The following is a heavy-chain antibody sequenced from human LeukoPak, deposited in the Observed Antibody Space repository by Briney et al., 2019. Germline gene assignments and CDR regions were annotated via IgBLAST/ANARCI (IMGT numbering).Heavy chain of an antibody. CDR1: GGSISSSSYY. CDR2: IYYSGST. J-gene: IGHJ4*02. Sequence: SETLSLTCTVSGGSISSSSYYWGWIRQPPGKGLEWIGSIYYSGSTYYNPSLKSRVTISVDKSKNQFSLKLSSVTAADTAIYYCASRDYSSGWYGYWGQGTLVTVSS. D-gene: IGHD6-19*01. V-gene: IGHV4-39*07. CDR3: ASRDYSSGWYGY.